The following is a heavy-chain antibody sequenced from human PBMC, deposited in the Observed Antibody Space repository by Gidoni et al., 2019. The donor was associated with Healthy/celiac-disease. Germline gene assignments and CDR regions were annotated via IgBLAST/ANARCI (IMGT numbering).Heavy chain of an antibody. CDR3: ARGDYCSSTSCFWWFDP. J-gene: IGHJ5*02. CDR2: ISSSSSYI. V-gene: IGHV3-21*01. Sequence: EVQLVESGGGLVKPGGSLRLSCAASGFPFSSYSMNWVRQAPGKGLEWVSSISSSSSYIYYADSVKGRFTISRDNAKNSLYLQMNSLRAEDTAVYYCARGDYCSSTSCFWWFDPWGQGTLVTVSS. CDR1: GFPFSSYS. D-gene: IGHD2-2*01.